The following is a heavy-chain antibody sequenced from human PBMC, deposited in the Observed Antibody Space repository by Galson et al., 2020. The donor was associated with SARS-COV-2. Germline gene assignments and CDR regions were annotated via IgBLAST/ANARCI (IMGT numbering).Heavy chain of an antibody. CDR2: INPTTGNP. Sequence: ASVQVPCKASGYTITSYAMNWVRQAPGQGLEWMGWINPTTGNPTYAPGFTGRFVFSLDTSVSTAYLQISSLKAEDTAVYYCARGGIGIVVVPAVHYYYYMDGWGKVTAVTGS. D-gene: IGHD2-2*01. CDR3: ARGGIGIVVVPAVHYYYYMDG. V-gene: IGHV7-4-1*02. CDR1: GYTITSYA. J-gene: IGHJ6*03.